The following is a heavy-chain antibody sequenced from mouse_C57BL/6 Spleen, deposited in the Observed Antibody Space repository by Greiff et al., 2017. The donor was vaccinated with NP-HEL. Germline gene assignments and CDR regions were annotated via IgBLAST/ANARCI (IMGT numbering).Heavy chain of an antibody. CDR2: INPSSGYT. CDR1: GYTFTSYW. Sequence: VQVVESGAELAKPGASVKLSCKASGYTFTSYWMHWVKQRPGQGLEWIGYINPSSGYTKYNQKFKDKATLTADKSSSTAYMQLSSLTYEDSAVYYCASRYHLDYWGQGTTLTVSS. V-gene: IGHV1-7*01. CDR3: ASRYHLDY. J-gene: IGHJ2*01.